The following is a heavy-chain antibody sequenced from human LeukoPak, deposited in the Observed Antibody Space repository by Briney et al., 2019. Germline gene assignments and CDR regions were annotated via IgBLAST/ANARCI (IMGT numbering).Heavy chain of an antibody. V-gene: IGHV3-30*04. CDR2: ISYDGSNK. CDR3: ATPPIHGPLAAIRNYFDY. J-gene: IGHJ4*02. D-gene: IGHD2-15*01. CDR1: GFTFSSYA. Sequence: GGSLRLSCAASGFTFSSYAMHWVRQAPGKGLEWVAVISYDGSNKYYADSVKGRFTISRDNSKNTLYLQMNSLRAEDTAVYYWATPPIHGPLAAIRNYFDYWGQGTLVTVSS.